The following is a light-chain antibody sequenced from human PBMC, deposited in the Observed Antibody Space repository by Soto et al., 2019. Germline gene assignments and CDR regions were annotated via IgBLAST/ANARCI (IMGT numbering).Light chain of an antibody. V-gene: IGKV3D-15*01. CDR3: QQYNNWPPRT. CDR1: QSVTSN. Sequence: EIVLTQSPGTLPLSPGERATLSCRASQSVTSNLAWYQQKPGQAPRLLIFGASNRATGIPDRFGGRGSGTEFTLTISSLQSEDFAVYYCQQYNNWPPRTFGQGTKVDVK. J-gene: IGKJ1*01. CDR2: GAS.